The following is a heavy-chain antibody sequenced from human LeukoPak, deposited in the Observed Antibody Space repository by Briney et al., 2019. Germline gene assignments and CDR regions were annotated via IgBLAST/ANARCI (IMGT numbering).Heavy chain of an antibody. Sequence: PSETLSLTSTVSGGSISSYYWSWIRQPPGKGLEWIGYIYYSGSTHYNPSLNSRVTISVDTSKNQFSLKLSSVTAADTAVYYCARDYGGSPDAFDIWGQGTMVTVSS. CDR3: ARDYGGSPDAFDI. V-gene: IGHV4-59*01. CDR1: GGSISSYY. CDR2: IYYSGST. D-gene: IGHD4-23*01. J-gene: IGHJ3*02.